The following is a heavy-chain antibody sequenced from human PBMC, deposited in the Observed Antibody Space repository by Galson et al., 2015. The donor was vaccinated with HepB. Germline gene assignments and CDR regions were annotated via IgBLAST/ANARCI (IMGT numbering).Heavy chain of an antibody. CDR2: IYSGGST. Sequence: SLRLSCAASGFTIRSNYMTWVRQAPGKGLEWVSVIYSGGSTYYADSVKGRFTISRDNSKNALYLQMNGLRAEDTAVYYCAREGYCGGTTCYDYYYYGMDVWGQGTTVTVSS. V-gene: IGHV3-53*01. CDR1: GFTIRSNY. CDR3: AREGYCGGTTCYDYYYYGMDV. D-gene: IGHD2-2*01. J-gene: IGHJ6*02.